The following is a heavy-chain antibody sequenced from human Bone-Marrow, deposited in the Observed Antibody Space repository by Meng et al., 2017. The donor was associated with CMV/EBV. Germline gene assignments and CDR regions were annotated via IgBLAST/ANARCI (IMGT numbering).Heavy chain of an antibody. CDR2: IYYSGST. J-gene: IGHJ3*02. CDR1: GGSVSSGSYY. D-gene: IGHD2-2*01. V-gene: IGHV4-61*01. Sequence: SETLSLTCTVSGGSVSSGSYYWSWIRQPPGKGLEWIGYIYYSGSTNYNPSLKSRVTISVDTSKNQFSLKLSSVTAVDTAVYYCARALYCSSTSCYLYAFDIWGQGTMVTVSS. CDR3: ARALYCSSTSCYLYAFDI.